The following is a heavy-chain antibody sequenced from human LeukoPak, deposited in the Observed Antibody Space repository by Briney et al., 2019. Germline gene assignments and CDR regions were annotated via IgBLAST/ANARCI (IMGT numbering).Heavy chain of an antibody. V-gene: IGHV3-74*01. Sequence: GGSLRLSCAASGFTFSNFWLHWVRHAPGKGLEWVSRITSDGSNINYADSVQGRFTISRDNSKNTLYLQMNSLRAEDTAVYYCANQWPGFYYGMDVWGQGTTVTVSS. CDR3: ANQWPGFYYGMDV. CDR2: ITSDGSNI. CDR1: GFTFSNFW. D-gene: IGHD6-19*01. J-gene: IGHJ6*02.